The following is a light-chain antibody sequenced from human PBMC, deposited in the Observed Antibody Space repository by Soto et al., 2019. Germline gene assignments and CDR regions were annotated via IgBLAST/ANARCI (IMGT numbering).Light chain of an antibody. CDR2: EVN. CDR3: SSDAGRCNV. V-gene: IGLV2-8*01. Sequence: QSALTQPPSASGSPGQSVAISCTGTSSDVGGYNYVSWYQQHPGKAPKLMIYEVNKRPSGVPDRFSGSKSGNTASLTVSGLQAEDEADYYCSSDAGRCNVFGNGTKVTV. J-gene: IGLJ1*01. CDR1: SSDVGGYNY.